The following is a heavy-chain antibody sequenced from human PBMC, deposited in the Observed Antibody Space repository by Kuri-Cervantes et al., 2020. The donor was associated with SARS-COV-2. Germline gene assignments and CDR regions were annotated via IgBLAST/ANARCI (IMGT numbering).Heavy chain of an antibody. CDR2: ISSSSSYI. CDR3: ARGGSTISLDY. D-gene: IGHD5/OR15-5a*01. J-gene: IGHJ4*02. CDR1: GFTFSSYA. Sequence: GESLKISCAASGFTFSSYAMSWVRQAPGKGLEWVSSISSSSSYIYYADSVKGRFTISRDNAKNSLYLQMNSLRAEDTAVYYCARGGSTISLDYWGQGTLVTVSS. V-gene: IGHV3-21*01.